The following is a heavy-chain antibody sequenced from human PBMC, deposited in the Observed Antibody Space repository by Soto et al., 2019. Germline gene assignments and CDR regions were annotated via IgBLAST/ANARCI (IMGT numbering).Heavy chain of an antibody. J-gene: IGHJ4*02. Sequence: QVQLVESGGGAVQPGRSLRLSCAASGFTFSSYGMHWVRQAPGKGLEWVAVISYDGSNKYYADSVKGRFTISRDNSKNTLYLQMNSLRAEDTAVYYCAKEPYSRRYYFDYWGQGTLVTVSS. CDR2: ISYDGSNK. CDR3: AKEPYSRRYYFDY. D-gene: IGHD6-13*01. V-gene: IGHV3-30*18. CDR1: GFTFSSYG.